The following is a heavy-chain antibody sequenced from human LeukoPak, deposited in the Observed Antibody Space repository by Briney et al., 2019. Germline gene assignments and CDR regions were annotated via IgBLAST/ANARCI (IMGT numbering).Heavy chain of an antibody. CDR3: ARGYGFDI. J-gene: IGHJ3*02. V-gene: IGHV4-59*12. Sequence: SETLSLTCSVSNDSISNYYWTWIRQPPGKGLEWIGYIYYTGITNYNPSLKSRVTISVDTSKNQFSLQLNSVTPEDTAVYYCARGYGFDIWGQGTTVTVSS. CDR1: NDSISNYY. CDR2: IYYTGIT.